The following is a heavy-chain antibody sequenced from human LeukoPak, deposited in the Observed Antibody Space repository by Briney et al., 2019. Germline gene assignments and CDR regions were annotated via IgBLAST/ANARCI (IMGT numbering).Heavy chain of an antibody. D-gene: IGHD6-6*01. CDR3: VKGARSNSF. J-gene: IGHJ4*02. CDR1: GFTFRNYW. V-gene: IGHV3-7*01. Sequence: GGSLRLSCTASGFTFRNYWMSWVRQAPGKGLECVARIKEDGSDKNYVDSVKGRFTISRDNDKISLYLQMNSLRVEDTAVYYCVKGARSNSFWGQGAQVTVSS. CDR2: IKEDGSDK.